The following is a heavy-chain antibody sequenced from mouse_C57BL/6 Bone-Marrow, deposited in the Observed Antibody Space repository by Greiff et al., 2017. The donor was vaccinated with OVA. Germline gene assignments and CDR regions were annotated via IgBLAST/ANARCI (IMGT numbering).Heavy chain of an antibody. CDR3: ARWNYGSSSGFAY. CDR2: INPNNGGT. D-gene: IGHD1-1*01. V-gene: IGHV1-22*01. CDR1: GYTFTDYN. Sequence: EVQLQQSGPELVKPGASVKMSCKASGYTFTDYNMHWVKQSHGKSLEWIGSINPNNGGTSYNQKFKGRVTLTVNKSSSTAYMELRSLTSEDSAVYYCARWNYGSSSGFAYWGQGTLVTVSA. J-gene: IGHJ3*01.